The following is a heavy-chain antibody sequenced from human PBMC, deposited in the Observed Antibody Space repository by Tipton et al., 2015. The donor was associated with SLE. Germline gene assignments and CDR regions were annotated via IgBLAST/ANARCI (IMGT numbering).Heavy chain of an antibody. J-gene: IGHJ3*02. Sequence: TLSLTCTVSGGSISSYYWSWIRQPPGKGLEWIGCIYYSGSTNNNPSLKSRVTISVDTSKNQFSLKLSSVTAADTAVYYCAKDRSVTAPRWGGFDIWGQGKMVIVSS. CDR2: IYYSGST. D-gene: IGHD2-21*02. CDR3: AKDRSVTAPRWGGFDI. CDR1: GGSISSYY. V-gene: IGHV4-59*01.